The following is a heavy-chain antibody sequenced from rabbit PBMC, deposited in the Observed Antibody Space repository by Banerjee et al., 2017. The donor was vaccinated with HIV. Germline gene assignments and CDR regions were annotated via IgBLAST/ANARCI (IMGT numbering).Heavy chain of an antibody. D-gene: IGHD5-1*01. CDR3: ARSATIDIAFKL. CDR1: GFDFSSFYC. J-gene: IGHJ4*01. V-gene: IGHV1S45*01. Sequence: QQQLEESGGGLVKPEGSLTLTCKASGFDFSSFYCMCWVRQAPGKGLEWIGCIYTGSGGTWYASWVKGRFTISKTSPTTVTLQMTSLTAADTATYFCARSATIDIAFKLWGQGTLVTVS. CDR2: IYTGSGGT.